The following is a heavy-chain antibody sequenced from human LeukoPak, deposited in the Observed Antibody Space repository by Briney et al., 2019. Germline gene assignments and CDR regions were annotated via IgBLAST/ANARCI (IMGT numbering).Heavy chain of an antibody. V-gene: IGHV1-8*01. D-gene: IGHD3-22*01. CDR2: MNPDSGDT. CDR1: ANTFISYD. Sequence: GASVKVSCKGSANTFISYDINWVRQATGQGLEWMGWMNPDSGDTGYAQKFQGRVTMTRNTSISTAYMELRSLRSEDTAVYYRARGRTDYYESSGSFPALGYWGQGTLVTVSS. CDR3: ARGRTDYYESSGSFPALGY. J-gene: IGHJ4*02.